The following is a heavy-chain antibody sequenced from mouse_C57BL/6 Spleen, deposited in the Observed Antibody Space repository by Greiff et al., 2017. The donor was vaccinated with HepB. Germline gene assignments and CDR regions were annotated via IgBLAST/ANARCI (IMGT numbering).Heavy chain of an antibody. Sequence: QVHVKQSGPGLVQPSQSLSITCTVSGFSLTSYGVHWVRQPPGKGLEWLGVIWSGGSTDYNAAFISRLSISKDNSKSQVFFKMNSLQADDTAIYYCAKKSYDYDYFDYWGQGTTLTVSS. J-gene: IGHJ2*01. V-gene: IGHV2-4*01. CDR1: GFSLTSYG. CDR2: IWSGGST. CDR3: AKKSYDYDYFDY. D-gene: IGHD2-4*01.